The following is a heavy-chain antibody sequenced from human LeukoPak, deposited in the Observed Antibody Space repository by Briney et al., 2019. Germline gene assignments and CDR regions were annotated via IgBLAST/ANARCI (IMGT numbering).Heavy chain of an antibody. CDR3: ATDVVFSDAHSGYYLFDP. CDR1: DISVTSYA. J-gene: IGHJ5*02. Sequence: GGSLRLSCTTSDISVTSYAMSWVRQAPGKGLEWVSGISGSGDDTYHADSVKGRFTISRGSSENTLYLQMNSLRVEDTAVYYCATDVVFSDAHSGYYLFDPWGRGALVP. V-gene: IGHV3-23*01. D-gene: IGHD3-22*01. CDR2: ISGSGDDT.